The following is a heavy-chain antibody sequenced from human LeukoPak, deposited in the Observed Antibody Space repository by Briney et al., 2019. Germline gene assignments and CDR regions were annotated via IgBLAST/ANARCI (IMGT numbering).Heavy chain of an antibody. Sequence: SETLSLTCTVSSGSISSSSYYWGWIRQPPGKGLEWIGSIYYSGSTYYNPSLKSRVTISVDTSKNQFSLKLSSVTAADTAVYYCARGNTAMDNYYYYYYMDVWGKGTTVTISS. J-gene: IGHJ6*03. CDR2: IYYSGST. CDR1: SGSISSSSYY. V-gene: IGHV4-39*07. CDR3: ARGNTAMDNYYYYYYMDV. D-gene: IGHD5-18*01.